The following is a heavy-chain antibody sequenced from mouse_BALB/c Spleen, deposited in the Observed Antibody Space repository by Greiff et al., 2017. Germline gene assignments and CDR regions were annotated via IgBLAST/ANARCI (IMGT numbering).Heavy chain of an antibody. CDR1: GYTFTDYN. J-gene: IGHJ3*01. CDR2: IYPYNGGT. V-gene: IGHV1S29*02. CDR3: ARYDYDGGFAY. Sequence: EVKLMESGPELVKPGASVKISCKASGYTFTDYNMHWVKQSHGKSLEWIGYIYPYNGGTGYNQKFKSKATLTVDNSSSTAYMELRSLTSEDSAVYYCARYDYDGGFAYWGQGTLVTVSA. D-gene: IGHD2-4*01.